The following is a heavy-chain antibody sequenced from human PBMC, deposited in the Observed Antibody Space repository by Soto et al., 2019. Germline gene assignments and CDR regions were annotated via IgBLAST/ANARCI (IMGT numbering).Heavy chain of an antibody. CDR3: ARNSRYYYGMDV. Sequence: PGESLKISCKGSGYSFTSYWFSWVRQMPGKGLEWMGRIDPSDSYTNYSPSLQGHVTFSVDKSISTAYLQWSSLKASDTAIYYCARNSRYYYGMDVWGQGTTVTVSS. J-gene: IGHJ6*02. CDR2: IDPSDSYT. V-gene: IGHV5-10-1*01. CDR1: GYSFTSYW. D-gene: IGHD2-15*01.